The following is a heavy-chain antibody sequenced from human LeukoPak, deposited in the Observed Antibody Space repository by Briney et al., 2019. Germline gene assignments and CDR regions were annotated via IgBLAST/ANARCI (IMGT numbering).Heavy chain of an antibody. J-gene: IGHJ4*02. V-gene: IGHV3-23*01. Sequence: GGSLRLSCAASGFTFSSYAMSWVRQAPGQGLERVSAISGSGGSKYYADLVKGRFTISRDNAKNTLYLQMNSLRAEDTAVYYCARGYYDILTGYWGYFDYWGQGTLVTVSS. CDR1: GFTFSSYA. D-gene: IGHD3-9*01. CDR3: ARGYYDILTGYWGYFDY. CDR2: ISGSGGSK.